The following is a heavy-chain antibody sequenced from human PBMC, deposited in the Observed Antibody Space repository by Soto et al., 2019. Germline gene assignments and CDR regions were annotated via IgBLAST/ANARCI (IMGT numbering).Heavy chain of an antibody. J-gene: IGHJ4*02. V-gene: IGHV3-15*01. CDR1: GFTFSNAW. CDR2: IKSKTDGGTS. D-gene: IGHD3-16*02. CDR3: TTDRTTVGSYDYVWGSYRRSYSFDY. Sequence: GGSLRLSCAASGFTFSNAWMSWVRQAPGKGLEWIGHIKSKTDGGTSDSAAPVKGRFTISRDESKSTLYLQMNSLKSEDTAVYYCTTDRTTVGSYDYVWGSYRRSYSFDYWGQGTLVTVSS.